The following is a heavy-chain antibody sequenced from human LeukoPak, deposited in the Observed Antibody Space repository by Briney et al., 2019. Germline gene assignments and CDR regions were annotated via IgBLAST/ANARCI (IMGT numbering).Heavy chain of an antibody. CDR3: ARDHYDILTGYWEYYFDY. Sequence: GGSLRLSCAASGFTFSSYSMNWVRQAPGKGLEWVSYITSSSSTIYYADSVKGRFTISRDNAKNSLFLQMNSLRAEDTAVYYCARDHYDILTGYWEYYFDYWGQGTLVTVSS. CDR2: ITSSSSTI. D-gene: IGHD3-9*01. V-gene: IGHV3-48*01. CDR1: GFTFSSYS. J-gene: IGHJ4*02.